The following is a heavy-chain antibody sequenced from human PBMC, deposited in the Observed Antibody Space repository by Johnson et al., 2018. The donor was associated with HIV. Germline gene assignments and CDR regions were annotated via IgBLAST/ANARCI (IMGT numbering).Heavy chain of an antibody. CDR1: GLSFSNFG. Sequence: QVQLVESGGGVVRPGKSLTLSCVVSGLSFSNFGMHWVRQAPGKGLEWVAVISYDGSNKYYADSVKGRFTISRDNSKNTLYLQMNSLRAEDTAVYYCAREIIAAADDIWGQGTMVTVSS. CDR3: AREIIAAADDI. J-gene: IGHJ3*02. V-gene: IGHV3-30*03. CDR2: ISYDGSNK. D-gene: IGHD6-13*01.